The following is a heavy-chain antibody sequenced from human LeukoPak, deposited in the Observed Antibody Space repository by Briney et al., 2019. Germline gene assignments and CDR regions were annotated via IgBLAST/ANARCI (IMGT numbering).Heavy chain of an antibody. CDR3: AKVTYGDYEFDY. V-gene: IGHV3-30*18. CDR2: ISYDGSNK. Sequence: PGGSLRLSCAASGFTFSSYGMHWVRQAPGKGLEWVAVISYDGSNKYYADSVKGRFTISRDNSKNTLYLQMNSLRAEDTAVYYCAKVTYGDYEFDYWGQGTLVTVSS. J-gene: IGHJ4*02. D-gene: IGHD4-17*01. CDR1: GFTFSSYG.